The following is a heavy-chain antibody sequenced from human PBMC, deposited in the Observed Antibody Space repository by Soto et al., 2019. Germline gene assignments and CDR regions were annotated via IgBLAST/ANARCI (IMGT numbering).Heavy chain of an antibody. CDR3: SRDNWNGAYYGLDV. D-gene: IGHD1-20*01. CDR2: MSGSGSSI. Sequence: EAQLLESGGGLVQPGESMTLSCVASHFAFNIDAMTWVRQAPGKGLEWVSSMSGSGSSIYYADSVKGRFTITRDKSKKTLYLQKNSLRAEDTAVYWCSRDNWNGAYYGLDVWGQGTTVTVS. CDR1: HFAFNIDA. J-gene: IGHJ6*02. V-gene: IGHV3-23*01.